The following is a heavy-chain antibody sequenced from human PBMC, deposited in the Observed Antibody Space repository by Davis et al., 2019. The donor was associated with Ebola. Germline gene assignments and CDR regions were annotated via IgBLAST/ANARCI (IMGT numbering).Heavy chain of an antibody. Sequence: KVSCKASGGTFSSYALSWVRQMPGKGLEWMGRIDPSDSYTNYSPSFQGHVTISADKSISTAYLQWSSLKASDTAMYYCARHWSDAFDIWGQGTMVTVSS. V-gene: IGHV5-10-1*01. CDR2: IDPSDSYT. CDR1: GGTFSSYA. J-gene: IGHJ3*02. CDR3: ARHWSDAFDI.